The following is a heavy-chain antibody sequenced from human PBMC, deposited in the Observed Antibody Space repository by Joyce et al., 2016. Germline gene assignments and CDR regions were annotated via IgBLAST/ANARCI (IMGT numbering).Heavy chain of an antibody. D-gene: IGHD3-10*01. CDR2: SYNSDAT. V-gene: IGHV4-61*01. Sequence: HLQESGPGLVKPSETLSLTCTLSGDSFSGTSYYWSWIRQSPGKGLEWLGFSYNSDATHDNPSLGGRLSISVGAAKKQFSLRLTSVTSADTAVYYCATSLPSRVGGFQFFGMDVWGQGTTVIVS. CDR3: ATSLPSRVGGFQFFGMDV. J-gene: IGHJ6*02. CDR1: GDSFSGTSYY.